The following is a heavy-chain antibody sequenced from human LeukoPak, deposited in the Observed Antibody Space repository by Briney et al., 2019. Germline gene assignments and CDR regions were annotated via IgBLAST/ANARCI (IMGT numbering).Heavy chain of an antibody. Sequence: GASVKVSCKASGYTFTSYDINWVRQATGQGLEWMGWMNPNSGNTGYAQKFQGRVTMTRNTSISTAYMELSSLRSDDTAVYYCARDDVDSSSSALDYWGQGTLVTVSS. CDR3: ARDDVDSSSSALDY. V-gene: IGHV1-8*01. CDR1: GYTFTSYD. CDR2: MNPNSGNT. J-gene: IGHJ4*02. D-gene: IGHD6-6*01.